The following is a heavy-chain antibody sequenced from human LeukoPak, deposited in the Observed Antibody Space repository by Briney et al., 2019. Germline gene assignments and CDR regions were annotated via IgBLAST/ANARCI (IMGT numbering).Heavy chain of an antibody. D-gene: IGHD6-25*01. V-gene: IGHV3-23*01. CDR1: GFTFTNYV. J-gene: IGHJ4*02. CDR2: ISESGGST. CDR3: AADLRGSALSLDD. Sequence: PGGSLRHSCVASGFTFTNYVMSWGRQAPGRGLEWVSFISESGGSTYFTDAVRGRFTISRDNSKNTVSLQMNSLRAEDTALYHCAADLRGSALSLDDWGQGALSTFSS.